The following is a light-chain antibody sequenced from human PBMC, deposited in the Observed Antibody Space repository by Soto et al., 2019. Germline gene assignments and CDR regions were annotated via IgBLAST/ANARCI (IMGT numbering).Light chain of an antibody. CDR1: QSVSSS. CDR3: QQHSNWPLT. V-gene: IGKV3-11*01. CDR2: DAS. J-gene: IGKJ4*01. Sequence: EIVLTQSPATLSSFPGYRFTLSCRASQSVSSSRLAWYRQRPGQAPRLLIYDASSRATGIPARFSGSGSGTDFALTISSLEPEDFAVYYCQQHSNWPLTFGGGTTVDIK.